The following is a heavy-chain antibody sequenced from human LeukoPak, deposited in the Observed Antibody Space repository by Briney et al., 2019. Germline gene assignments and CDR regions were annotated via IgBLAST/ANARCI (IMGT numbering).Heavy chain of an antibody. J-gene: IGHJ4*02. CDR1: GFTFSSYA. Sequence: GGSLRLSCAASGFTFSSYAMSWVRQAPGKGPEWVSSVTGNGDNTFHADSVKGRFTISRDNSKNTLYLQMNSLRAEDTAVYYCARAGIAAAGYFDYWGQGTLVTVSS. CDR2: VTGNGDNT. V-gene: IGHV3-23*01. D-gene: IGHD6-13*01. CDR3: ARAGIAAAGYFDY.